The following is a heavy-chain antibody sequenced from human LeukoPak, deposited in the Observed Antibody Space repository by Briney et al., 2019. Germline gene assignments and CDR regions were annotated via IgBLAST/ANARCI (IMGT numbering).Heavy chain of an antibody. CDR3: AKDRQQPLLRFYYGFDV. Sequence: GRSLRLSCAASGFTFSSYGMHWVRQAPGKGLEWVAVISVVGSNTYYADSVKGRFTISRDNSKKTLYLQMNSLRAENTAVYYCAKDRQQPLLRFYYGFDVWGQGTTVTVSS. V-gene: IGHV3-30*18. CDR1: GFTFSSYG. CDR2: ISVVGSNT. D-gene: IGHD3-22*01. J-gene: IGHJ6*02.